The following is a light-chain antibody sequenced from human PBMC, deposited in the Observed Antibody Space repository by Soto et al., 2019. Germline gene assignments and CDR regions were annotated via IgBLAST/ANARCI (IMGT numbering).Light chain of an antibody. CDR3: QQRSNWPPGT. V-gene: IGKV3-11*01. Sequence: EIVLTQSPATLSLSRGESATLSCRASQSVSNSLAWYQQKPGQAPRLLIYDASNRATGVPARFSGSGSRTDFALTISRLEPEDFAVYYCQQRSNWPPGTFGGGTKVDIK. J-gene: IGKJ4*01. CDR2: DAS. CDR1: QSVSNS.